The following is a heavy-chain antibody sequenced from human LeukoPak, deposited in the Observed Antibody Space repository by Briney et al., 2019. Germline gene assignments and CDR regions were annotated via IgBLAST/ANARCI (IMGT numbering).Heavy chain of an antibody. D-gene: IGHD3-22*01. CDR1: GGSISSYY. CDR3: ARQKDNSGYFFR. V-gene: IGHV4-59*08. J-gene: IGHJ4*02. Sequence: SETLSLTCTVSGGSISSYYWSWIRQPPGKGLEWIGYIYYSGSTYYNPSLKSRVTISVDTSKNQFSLRLSSVTAADTAVYYCARQKDNSGYFFRWGQGTLVTVSS. CDR2: IYYSGST.